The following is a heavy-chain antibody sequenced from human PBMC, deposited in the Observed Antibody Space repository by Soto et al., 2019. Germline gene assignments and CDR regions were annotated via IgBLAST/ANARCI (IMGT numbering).Heavy chain of an antibody. J-gene: IGHJ6*04. V-gene: IGHV1-46*04. D-gene: IGHD2-15*01. CDR1: GYTFTSYY. Sequence: QVQLVQSGAEVKKPGASVKVSCKASGYTFTSYYMHWVRQAPGQGLEWMGIINPSGGSTSYAQKLQGIVTMTRDTSTSTVYMELSSLRSEDTAVYYCARDYWYYYGMDVWGKGTTVTVSS. CDR3: ARDYWYYYGMDV. CDR2: INPSGGST.